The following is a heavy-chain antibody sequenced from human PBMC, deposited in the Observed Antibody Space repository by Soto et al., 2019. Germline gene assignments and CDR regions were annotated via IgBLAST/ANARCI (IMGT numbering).Heavy chain of an antibody. Sequence: VGSLRLSCAASGFTFSSYWVHWVRQAPGKGLVWVSRINSDGSSTSYADSVKGRFTISRDNAKNTLYLQMNSLRAEDTAVYYCARGGGDYYDSSGTGYWGQGTLVTVSS. J-gene: IGHJ4*02. CDR3: ARGGGDYYDSSGTGY. CDR2: INSDGSST. CDR1: GFTFSSYW. V-gene: IGHV3-74*01. D-gene: IGHD3-22*01.